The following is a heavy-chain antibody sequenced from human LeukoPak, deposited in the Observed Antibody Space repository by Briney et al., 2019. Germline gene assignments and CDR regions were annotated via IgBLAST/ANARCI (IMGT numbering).Heavy chain of an antibody. D-gene: IGHD6-19*01. J-gene: IGHJ4*02. CDR1: GFTFSNYW. V-gene: IGHV3-7*01. Sequence: PGGSLRLSCAASGFTFSNYWMTWVRQAPGKGLEWVANIKEDGSEKYYVDSVKGRFTISRDDARNSLYLQMNSLRVEDTAVYFCARSKLAVSGNYFEYWGQGTLVTVSS. CDR3: ARSKLAVSGNYFEY. CDR2: IKEDGSEK.